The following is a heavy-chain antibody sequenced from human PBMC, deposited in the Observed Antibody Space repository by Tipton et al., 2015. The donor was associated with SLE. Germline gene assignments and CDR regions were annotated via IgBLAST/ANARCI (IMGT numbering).Heavy chain of an antibody. J-gene: IGHJ5*02. V-gene: IGHV4-39*01. CDR2: IYYSGPS. Sequence: TLSLTCSVSGASVRTMRYFWCWFRQPPGKGFARIGSIYYSGPSDYNPSPPCRVPISFDTSKYQVSLKLTSVTAADTAFYFCARGYDYWSGYGYFDPWGQGNLVTVSS. D-gene: IGHD3-3*01. CDR1: GASVRTMRYF. CDR3: ARGYDYWSGYGYFDP.